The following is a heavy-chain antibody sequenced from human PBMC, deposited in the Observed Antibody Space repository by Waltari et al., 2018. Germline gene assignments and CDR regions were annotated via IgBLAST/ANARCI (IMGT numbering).Heavy chain of an antibody. CDR2: IYYSGST. V-gene: IGHV4-39*01. Sequence: QLQLQESGPGLVKPSETLSLTCTVSGGSISSSSYYWGWIRQPPGKGLEWIGSIYYSGSTYYNPSLKSRVTIAVDTSKNQFSLKLSSVTAADTAVYYCARCFWSGYYFMGHFDYWGQGTLVTVSS. D-gene: IGHD3-3*01. J-gene: IGHJ4*02. CDR3: ARCFWSGYYFMGHFDY. CDR1: GGSISSSSYY.